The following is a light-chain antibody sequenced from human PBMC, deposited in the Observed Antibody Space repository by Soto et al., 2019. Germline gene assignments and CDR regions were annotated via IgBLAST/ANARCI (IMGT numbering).Light chain of an antibody. Sequence: EIVLTQSPGTLSLSPGERATISCRASQSVSSSYLAWYQQRPGQAPRLLIYGTSSRSTGIPDRFSGSGSGTDFTLTISRLKPEDFAVYYCQQYGSSPLVTFGQGTRLEIK. CDR1: QSVSSSY. CDR2: GTS. CDR3: QQYGSSPLVT. V-gene: IGKV3-20*01. J-gene: IGKJ5*01.